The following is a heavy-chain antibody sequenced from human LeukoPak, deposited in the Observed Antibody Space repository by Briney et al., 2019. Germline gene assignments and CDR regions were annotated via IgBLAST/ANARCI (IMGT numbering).Heavy chain of an antibody. D-gene: IGHD5-18*01. CDR1: GGSFSGYY. CDR3: AREAPERGYSYGYYFDY. CDR2: INHSGST. Sequence: SETLSLTCAVYGGSFSGYYWSWIRQPPGKGLEWIGEINHSGSTNYNPSLKSRVTISVDTSKNQFSLKLSSVTAADTAVYYCAREAPERGYSYGYYFDYGGQGTLVTVSS. J-gene: IGHJ4*02. V-gene: IGHV4-34*01.